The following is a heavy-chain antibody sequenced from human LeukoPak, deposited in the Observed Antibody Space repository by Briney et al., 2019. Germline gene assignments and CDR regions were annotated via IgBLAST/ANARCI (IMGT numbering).Heavy chain of an antibody. Sequence: ASVKVSCKASGYTFTSYGISWVRQAPGQGLEWMGWISAYNGNTHYAQKLQCRGTMNTDTSTSTVYMELRSLRSDDTAVYYCARGSPPRRNYDSRGYYSYYFDYWGQGTLVTVSS. CDR3: ARGSPPRRNYDSRGYYSYYFDY. CDR1: GYTFTSYG. V-gene: IGHV1-18*01. D-gene: IGHD3-22*01. J-gene: IGHJ4*02. CDR2: ISAYNGNT.